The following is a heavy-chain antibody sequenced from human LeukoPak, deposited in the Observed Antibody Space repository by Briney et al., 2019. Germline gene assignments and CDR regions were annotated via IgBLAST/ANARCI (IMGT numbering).Heavy chain of an antibody. V-gene: IGHV4-59*08. D-gene: IGHD4-23*01. CDR3: ARHGDLLRTTVVNRHFDY. CDR1: RGSISSYY. Sequence: SEPLSLTCTVSRGSISSYYWSWIRQPPGKGLEWIGYIYYSGSTNYNPSLKSRVNISIDTSKNQFSLKLSSVTAADTALYYCARHGDLLRTTVVNRHFDYWGQGTLVTVSS. CDR2: IYYSGST. J-gene: IGHJ4*02.